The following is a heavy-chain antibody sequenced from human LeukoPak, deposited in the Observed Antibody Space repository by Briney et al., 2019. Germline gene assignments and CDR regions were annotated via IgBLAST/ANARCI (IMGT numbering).Heavy chain of an antibody. CDR1: GYTFTGYY. CDR2: INPNSGGT. J-gene: IGHJ4*02. Sequence: GASVKVSCKASGYTFTGYYMHWVRQAPGQGLEWMGWINPNSGGTNYAQKFQGRVTMTRDTSISTAYMELSRLRSDATAVYYCAASYGSGSYYIFDYWGQGTLVTVSS. CDR3: AASYGSGSYYIFDY. D-gene: IGHD3-10*01. V-gene: IGHV1-2*02.